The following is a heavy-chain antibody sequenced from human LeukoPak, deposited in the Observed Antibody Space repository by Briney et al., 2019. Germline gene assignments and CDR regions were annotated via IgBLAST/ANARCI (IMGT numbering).Heavy chain of an antibody. D-gene: IGHD2-15*01. J-gene: IGHJ4*02. CDR3: ARDGVDIVVVAAAHGGGPFDY. CDR1: GGSFSGYY. CDR2: INHSGST. V-gene: IGHV4-34*01. Sequence: SETLSLTCAVYGGSFSGYYWSWIRQPPGKGLEWIGEINHSGSTNYNPSLKSRVTISVDTSKNQFSLKLSSVTAADTAVYYCARDGVDIVVVAAAHGGGPFDYWGQGTLVTVSS.